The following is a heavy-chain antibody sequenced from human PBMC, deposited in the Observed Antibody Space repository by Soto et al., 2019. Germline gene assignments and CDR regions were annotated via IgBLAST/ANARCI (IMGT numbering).Heavy chain of an antibody. D-gene: IGHD6-19*01. J-gene: IGHJ4*02. CDR1: GGTFSRYA. V-gene: IGHV1-69*13. Sequence: SVKVSCKASGGTFSRYAISWVRQAPGQGLEWMGGIIPIFGTANYAQKFQGRVTITADESTSTAYMELSSLRSEDTAVYYCARAVSGWYVYFDYWGQGTLVTVSS. CDR2: IIPIFGTA. CDR3: ARAVSGWYVYFDY.